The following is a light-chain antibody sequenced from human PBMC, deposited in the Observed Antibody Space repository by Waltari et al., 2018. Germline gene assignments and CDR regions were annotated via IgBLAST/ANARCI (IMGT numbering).Light chain of an antibody. V-gene: IGLV1-40*01. CDR3: QSYDSSLSGWV. CDR1: SSNIGAGYD. Sequence: QSVLTQPPSGSGAPGQRVTIPCTGSSSNIGAGYDVHWYQQLPGTAHKLLIYGNSNRPSGVPDRFSGSKSGTSASLAITGLQAEDEADYYCQSYDSSLSGWVFGGGTKLTVL. CDR2: GNS. J-gene: IGLJ3*02.